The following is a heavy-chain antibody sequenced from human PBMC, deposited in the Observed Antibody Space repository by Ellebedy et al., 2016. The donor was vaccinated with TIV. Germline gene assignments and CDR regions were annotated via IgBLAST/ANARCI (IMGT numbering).Heavy chain of an antibody. Sequence: GESLKISCKGSGYKFDNYWIGWVRQMPGKGLEWMGLIYAGDSDTRYSPSFQGQVTISIDKSISTAYLEWSSLKASDSAMYYCTRRGSYGAMDVWGQGTTVTVSS. J-gene: IGHJ6*02. CDR1: GYKFDNYW. CDR2: IYAGDSDT. D-gene: IGHD2-8*01. CDR3: TRRGSYGAMDV. V-gene: IGHV5-51*01.